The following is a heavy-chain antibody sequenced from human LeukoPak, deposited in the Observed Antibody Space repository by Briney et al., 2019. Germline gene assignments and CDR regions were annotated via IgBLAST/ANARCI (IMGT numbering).Heavy chain of an antibody. Sequence: PSETLSLTCTVSGGSISSYYWSWIRQPPGKGLEWIGYIYYSGSTNYNPSLKSRVTTSVDTSKNQFSLKLSSVTAADTAVYYCAAGCSSTSCYAYFGMDVWGQGTTVTVSS. CDR1: GGSISSYY. CDR2: IYYSGST. D-gene: IGHD2-2*01. J-gene: IGHJ6*02. CDR3: AAGCSSTSCYAYFGMDV. V-gene: IGHV4-59*01.